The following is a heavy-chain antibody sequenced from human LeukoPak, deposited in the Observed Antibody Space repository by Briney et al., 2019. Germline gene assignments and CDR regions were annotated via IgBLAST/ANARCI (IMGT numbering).Heavy chain of an antibody. J-gene: IGHJ4*02. V-gene: IGHV4-34*01. CDR1: GGSFSGYY. Sequence: SETPSLTCAVYGGSFSGYYWSWIRQPPGRGLEWIGEINHSGSTNYNPSLKSRVTISVDTSKNQFSLKLSSVTAADTAVYYCARGWFLDYWGQGTLVTVSS. CDR3: ARGWFLDY. CDR2: INHSGST. D-gene: IGHD3-10*01.